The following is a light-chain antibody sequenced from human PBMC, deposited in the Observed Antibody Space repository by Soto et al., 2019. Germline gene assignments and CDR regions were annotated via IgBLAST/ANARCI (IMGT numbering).Light chain of an antibody. Sequence: EIVLRQSPATLSLSPGERATLSCRASQSISSHLAWYQQKPGQAPRLLMYDVSNRATDIPARFSGSGSGTDFTLTISSLEPEDFAVYYCQQRPNWPLTFGGGTKVEIK. V-gene: IGKV3-11*01. CDR1: QSISSH. CDR3: QQRPNWPLT. CDR2: DVS. J-gene: IGKJ4*01.